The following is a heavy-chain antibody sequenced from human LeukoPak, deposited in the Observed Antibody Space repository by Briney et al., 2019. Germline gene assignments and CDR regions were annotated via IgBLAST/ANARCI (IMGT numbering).Heavy chain of an antibody. V-gene: IGHV4-39*01. D-gene: IGHD6-19*01. J-gene: IGHJ4*02. Sequence: SETLSLTCTVSGGSIRSSSYYWGWIRQPPGKGLEWIGSIYYSGSTYYNASRKSRGTISVDTSKNQFSLKLNSVTAADTAVYFCARQVVAVAGTGYFDYWGQGTLVTVSS. CDR1: GGSIRSSSYY. CDR2: IYYSGST. CDR3: ARQVVAVAGTGYFDY.